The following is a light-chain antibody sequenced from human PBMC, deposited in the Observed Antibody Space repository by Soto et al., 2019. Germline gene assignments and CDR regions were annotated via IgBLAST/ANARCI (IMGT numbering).Light chain of an antibody. CDR1: RSLLHSVGKIY. J-gene: IGKJ1*01. CDR3: MQGTHWPWT. Sequence: DVVMTQSPLSLRVTPGQPASLSCRSSRSLLHSVGKIYLNWFQQRPGQSPRRLIYQLSKRDSGVPDRFSGSGSGTDFTLKISRVEPEDVGVYYCMQGTHWPWTFGQGTKVEIK. CDR2: QLS. V-gene: IGKV2-30*02.